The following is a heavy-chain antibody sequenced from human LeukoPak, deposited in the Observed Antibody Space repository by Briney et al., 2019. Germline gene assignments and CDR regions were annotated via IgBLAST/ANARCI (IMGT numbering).Heavy chain of an antibody. J-gene: IGHJ4*02. CDR1: GFTFSSYA. V-gene: IGHV3-23*01. CDR2: ISGSGGST. CDR3: AKDPMLRELGPFDY. D-gene: IGHD1-26*01. Sequence: GGSLRLSCAASGFTFSSYAMSWVRQAPGKGLEWVSAISGSGGSTYYADSVKGRFAISRDNSKNTLYLQMNSLRAEDTAVYYCAKDPMLRELGPFDYWGQGTLVTVSS.